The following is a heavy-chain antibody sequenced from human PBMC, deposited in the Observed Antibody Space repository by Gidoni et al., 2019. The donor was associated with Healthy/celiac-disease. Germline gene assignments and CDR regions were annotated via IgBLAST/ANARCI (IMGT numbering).Heavy chain of an antibody. CDR1: GFTFSSYG. D-gene: IGHD2-2*01. J-gene: IGHJ4*02. V-gene: IGHV3-30*18. CDR2: ISYDGSNK. CDR3: AKDDSSPRTSELSR. Sequence: QVQLVESGGGVVQPGWSLRLSCAASGFTFSSYGMHWVRQAPGKGLEWVAVISYDGSNKYYADSVKGRFTISRDNSKNTLYLQMNSLRAEDTAVYYCAKDDSSPRTSELSRWGQGTLVTVSS.